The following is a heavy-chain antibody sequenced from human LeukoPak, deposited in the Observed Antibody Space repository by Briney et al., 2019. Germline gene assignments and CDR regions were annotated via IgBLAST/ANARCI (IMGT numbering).Heavy chain of an antibody. J-gene: IGHJ6*02. CDR3: AKGATRIAAAARDAMDV. CDR2: ISASGGTT. V-gene: IGHV3-23*01. CDR1: GFLFSDYA. Sequence: GGSLRLSCAASGFLFSDYAMTWVRQAPGKGLEFVSTISASGGTTYYPDSVKGRCTISRDNSKNTLYLQMNSLRAEDTAVYYCAKGATRIAAAARDAMDVWGQGTTVTVSS. D-gene: IGHD6-13*01.